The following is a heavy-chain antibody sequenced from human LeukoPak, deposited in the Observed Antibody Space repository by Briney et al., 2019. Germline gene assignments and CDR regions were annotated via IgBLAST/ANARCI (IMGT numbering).Heavy chain of an antibody. D-gene: IGHD2-2*03. Sequence: GGTLRLSCSASGFTFTTYGMNWVRQAPGKGLEWVSGIGGSGTRTYYADSVKGRFTISRDNSKNTLYLQMNSLRDEDTAVYYCAKDSGWILFDDWGQGTLVTVSS. CDR3: AKDSGWILFDD. CDR1: GFTFTTYG. J-gene: IGHJ4*02. V-gene: IGHV3-23*01. CDR2: IGGSGTRT.